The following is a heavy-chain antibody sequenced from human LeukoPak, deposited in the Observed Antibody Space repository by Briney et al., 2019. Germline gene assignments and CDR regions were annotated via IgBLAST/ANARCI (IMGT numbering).Heavy chain of an antibody. V-gene: IGHV3-23*01. CDR1: GFSFTSYA. J-gene: IGHJ6*02. D-gene: IGHD6-19*01. CDR2: ISGSGTTI. Sequence: GGSLRLSCAASGFSFTSYAMSWVRQAPGKGLDWVSGISGSGTTIYYADSAKGRFTISRDNSKNTLYLQMNSLRAEDTAVYYCAKGLYSSGWSPLNGMDVWGQGTTVTVSS. CDR3: AKGLYSSGWSPLNGMDV.